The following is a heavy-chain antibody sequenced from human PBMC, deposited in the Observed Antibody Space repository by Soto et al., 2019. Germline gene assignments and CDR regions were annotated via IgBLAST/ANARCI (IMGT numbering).Heavy chain of an antibody. CDR2: INHSGRT. V-gene: IGHV4-34*01. CDR3: ARTAARFMDY. J-gene: IGHJ4*01. Sequence: SETLSLTCAVYGGSFSGYYWSWIRQPPGKGLEWIGEINHSGRTNYNPFLKSRVTISVDTSKNQFSLKLSSVTAADTAVYYCARTAARFMDYWGHGTLVPVS. D-gene: IGHD6-6*01. CDR1: GGSFSGYY.